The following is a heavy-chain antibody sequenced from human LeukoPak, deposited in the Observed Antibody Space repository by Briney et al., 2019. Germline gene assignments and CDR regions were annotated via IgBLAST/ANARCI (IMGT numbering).Heavy chain of an antibody. CDR1: GGSISSSNW. CDR3: ARDATHSSGYYSFAFDI. CDR2: IYHSGST. D-gene: IGHD3-22*01. V-gene: IGHV4-4*02. J-gene: IGHJ3*02. Sequence: SGTLSLTCAVSGGSISSSNWWSWVRQPPGKGLEWIGEIYHSGSTNYNPSLKSRVTISVDKSKNQFSLKLSSVTAADTAVYYCARDATHSSGYYSFAFDIWGQGTMVTVSS.